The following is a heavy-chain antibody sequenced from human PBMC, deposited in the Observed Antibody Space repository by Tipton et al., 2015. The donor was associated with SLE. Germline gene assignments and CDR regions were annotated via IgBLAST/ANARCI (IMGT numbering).Heavy chain of an antibody. J-gene: IGHJ4*02. CDR1: GFTFSTYW. CDR2: IKQDGGEQ. D-gene: IGHD1-26*01. CDR3: AREGGSYSPSYYFDS. V-gene: IGHV3-7*01. Sequence: SLRLSCAASGFTFSTYWMSWVRQAPGKGLEWVANIKQDGGEQNYVDSVKGRLIISRDNAKNALYLQMNNLRAEETALYYCAREGGSYSPSYYFDSWGQGTLVPVSS.